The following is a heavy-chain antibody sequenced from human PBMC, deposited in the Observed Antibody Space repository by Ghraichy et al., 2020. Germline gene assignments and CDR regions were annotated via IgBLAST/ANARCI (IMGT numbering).Heavy chain of an antibody. J-gene: IGHJ6*02. Sequence: GGSLRLSCAASGFTFSSYAMSWVRQAPGKGLEWVSAISGSGGRTYYADSVKGRFTISRDNSKNTLYLQMNSLRAEDTAVYYCAKDVGYCSSTSCSKDGYYYYGMDVWGQGTTVTVSS. V-gene: IGHV3-23*01. CDR1: GFTFSSYA. CDR3: AKDVGYCSSTSCSKDGYYYYGMDV. D-gene: IGHD2-2*03. CDR2: ISGSGGRT.